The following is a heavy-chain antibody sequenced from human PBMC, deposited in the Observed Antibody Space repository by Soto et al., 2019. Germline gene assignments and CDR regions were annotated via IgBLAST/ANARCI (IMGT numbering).Heavy chain of an antibody. Sequence: PGGSLRLSCAASGFTFSSYAMSWVRQAPGKGLEWVSAISGSGGSTYYADSVKGRFTISRDNSKNTLYLQMNSLRAEDTAVYYCANEGAAGIMGNWFDPWGQGTLVTVSS. CDR1: GFTFSSYA. CDR3: ANEGAAGIMGNWFDP. J-gene: IGHJ5*02. V-gene: IGHV3-23*01. D-gene: IGHD3-16*01. CDR2: ISGSGGST.